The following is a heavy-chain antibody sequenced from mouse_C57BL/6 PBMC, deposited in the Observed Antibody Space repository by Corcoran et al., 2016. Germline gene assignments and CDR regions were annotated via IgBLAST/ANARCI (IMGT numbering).Heavy chain of an antibody. V-gene: IGHV1-19*01. CDR1: GYTFTDYY. CDR2: INPYNGGT. J-gene: IGHJ3*01. D-gene: IGHD2-4*01. Sequence: EVQLQQSGPVLVKPGASVKMSCKASGYTFTDYYMNWVKQSHGKSLEWIGVINPYNGGTSYNQKFKGKATLTVDKSSSTAYMELNSLTSEDSAVYYCASGYDYDAGAWFAYWGQGTLVTVSA. CDR3: ASGYDYDAGAWFAY.